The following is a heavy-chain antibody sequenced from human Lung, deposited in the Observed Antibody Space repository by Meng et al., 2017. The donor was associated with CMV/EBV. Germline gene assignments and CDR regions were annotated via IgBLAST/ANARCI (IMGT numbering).Heavy chain of an antibody. D-gene: IGHD3-3*01. V-gene: IGHV4-59*01. Sequence: SETLSLXCTVSGGSISSYFWSWIRQPPGKGLEWIGYIYYTGSTNYNPSLKSRVTISVDTSKKQFSLKLSSVTAADTAVYYCARGRDFGVVTPGYWGQGTRVNVAS. CDR3: ARGRDFGVVTPGY. CDR1: GGSISSYF. CDR2: IYYTGST. J-gene: IGHJ4*02.